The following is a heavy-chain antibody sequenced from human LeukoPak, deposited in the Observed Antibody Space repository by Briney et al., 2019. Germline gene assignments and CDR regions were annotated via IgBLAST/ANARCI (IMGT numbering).Heavy chain of an antibody. CDR1: GFTFSSYA. CDR3: ARDPYCSGGSCPFDY. V-gene: IGHV3-30-3*01. J-gene: IGHJ4*01. Sequence: GRSLRLSCAASGFTFSSYAMHWVRQAPGKGLEWVAVISYDGSNKYYADSVKGRFTISRDNSKNTLYLQMNSLRAEDTAVYYCARDPYCSGGSCPFDYWGQGTLVTVSS. D-gene: IGHD2-15*01. CDR2: ISYDGSNK.